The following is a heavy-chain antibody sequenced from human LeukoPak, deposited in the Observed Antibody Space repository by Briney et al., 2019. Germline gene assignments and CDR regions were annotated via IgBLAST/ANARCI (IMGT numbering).Heavy chain of an antibody. V-gene: IGHV4-39*07. CDR2: IYYSGST. CDR1: GGSISSSSYY. J-gene: IGHJ4*02. CDR3: AGDRLVRGVYFDY. Sequence: PSETLSLTCTVSGGSISSSSYYWGWIRQPPGKGLEWIGSIYYSGSTYYNPSLKSRVTISVDTSKNQFSLKLSSVTAADTAVYYCAGDRLVRGVYFDYWGQGTLVTVSS. D-gene: IGHD3-10*01.